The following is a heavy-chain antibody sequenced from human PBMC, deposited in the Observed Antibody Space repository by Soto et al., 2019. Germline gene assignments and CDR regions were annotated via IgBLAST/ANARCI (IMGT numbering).Heavy chain of an antibody. V-gene: IGHV1-69*01. CDR1: GGTFSSYA. CDR2: IIPIFGTA. CDR3: ARDQVGPHGYNDAFDI. Sequence: QVQLVQSGAEVKKPGSSVKVSCKASGGTFSSYAISWVRQAPGQGLEWMRGIIPIFGTANYAQKFQGRVTITADESTSTAYMELSSLRSEDTAVYYCARDQVGPHGYNDAFDIWGQGTMVTVSS. D-gene: IGHD5-12*01. J-gene: IGHJ3*02.